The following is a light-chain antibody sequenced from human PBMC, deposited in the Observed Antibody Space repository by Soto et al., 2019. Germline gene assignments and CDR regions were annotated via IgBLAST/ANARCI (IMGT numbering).Light chain of an antibody. CDR2: GAS. CDR3: QQYNNWSRT. CDR1: QSVSSN. V-gene: IGKV3-15*01. J-gene: IGKJ1*01. Sequence: EIVMTQSPATLSVSPGERATLSCRASQSVSSNLAWYQQKPGQAPRLLIYGASTRATGIPARFSVSGSGTEFTLTISSLQSEYFAVYYCQQYNNWSRTFGQGTKVEI.